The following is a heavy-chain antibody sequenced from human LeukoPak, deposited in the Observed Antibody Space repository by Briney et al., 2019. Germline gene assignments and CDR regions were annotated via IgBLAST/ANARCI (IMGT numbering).Heavy chain of an antibody. Sequence: PSETLSLTCAVYGGSFSGYYWSWIRQPPGKGLEWIGEINHSGSTNYNPSLKSRVTISVDTSKNQFSLQLSSVTGADTAVYYCARGVITVSVRHNWFDPGGQGTLVTVSS. D-gene: IGHD4-11*01. V-gene: IGHV4-34*01. CDR2: INHSGST. CDR3: ARGVITVSVRHNWFDP. CDR1: GGSFSGYY. J-gene: IGHJ5*02.